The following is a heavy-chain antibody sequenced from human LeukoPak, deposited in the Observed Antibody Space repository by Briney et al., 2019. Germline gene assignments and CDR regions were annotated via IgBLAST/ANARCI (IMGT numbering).Heavy chain of an antibody. CDR2: INPNSGGT. J-gene: IGHJ6*02. Sequence: ASVKVSCKASGYTFTGYYMHWVRQAPGQGLEWMGQINPNSGGTNYAQKFQGRVTMTRDTSISTAYMELSRLRSDDTAVYYCARGGYDFVYYYYGMDVWGQGTTVTVSS. D-gene: IGHD3-3*01. V-gene: IGHV1-2*06. CDR1: GYTFTGYY. CDR3: ARGGYDFVYYYYGMDV.